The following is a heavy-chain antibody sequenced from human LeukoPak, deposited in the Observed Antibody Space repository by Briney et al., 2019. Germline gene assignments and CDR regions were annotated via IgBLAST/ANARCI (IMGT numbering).Heavy chain of an antibody. CDR2: MNPNSGNT. CDR1: GYTFTSYD. J-gene: IGHJ6*02. D-gene: IGHD6-19*01. CDR3: ARGLSSGWYYAYYYYYGMDV. Sequence: GASVKVSCKASGYTFTSYDINWVRQATGQGLEWMGWMNPNSGNTGYAQKFQGRVTITRNTSISTAYMELSSLRSEDTAVYYCARGLSSGWYYAYYYYYGMDVWGQGTTVTVSS. V-gene: IGHV1-8*03.